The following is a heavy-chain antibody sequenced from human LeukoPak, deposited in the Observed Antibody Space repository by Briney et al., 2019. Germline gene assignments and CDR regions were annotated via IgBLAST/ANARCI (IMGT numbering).Heavy chain of an antibody. J-gene: IGHJ4*02. V-gene: IGHV1-18*01. CDR3: ARVGAYYYDSSGYYPFDY. Sequence: ASVKVSCKASGYTFTSYSISWVRQAPGQGLEWMGWISAYNGNTNYAQKLQGRVTMTTDTSTSTAYMELRSLRSDDTAVYYCARVGAYYYDSSGYYPFDYWGQGTLVTVSS. CDR2: ISAYNGNT. CDR1: GYTFTSYS. D-gene: IGHD3-22*01.